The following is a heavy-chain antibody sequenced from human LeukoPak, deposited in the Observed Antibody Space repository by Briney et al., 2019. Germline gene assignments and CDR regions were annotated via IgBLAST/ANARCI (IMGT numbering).Heavy chain of an antibody. J-gene: IGHJ3*02. CDR1: GGSISYFY. D-gene: IGHD3-10*01. V-gene: IGHV4-59*08. CDR2: IYYTGGT. CDR3: ARGEALDI. Sequence: PSETLSLTCAVPGGSISYFYWSWIRQPPGKGLEWIGYIYYTGGTNYNPSLKSRVTISVDTSTNQFSLKLSSVTAADTAVYYCARGEALDIWDQGTMVTVSS.